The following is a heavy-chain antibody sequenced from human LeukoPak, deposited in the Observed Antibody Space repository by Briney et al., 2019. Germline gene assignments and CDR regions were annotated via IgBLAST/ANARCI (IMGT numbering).Heavy chain of an antibody. Sequence: ASVKVSCTASGYTFTSYGISWVRQAPGQGLEWMGWISAYNGNTNYAQKLQGRVTMTTDTSTSTAYMELRSLRSDDTAVYYCAKGQDIVVVPAAHDGGDYFDYWGQGTLVTVSS. J-gene: IGHJ4*02. CDR2: ISAYNGNT. V-gene: IGHV1-18*01. CDR3: AKGQDIVVVPAAHDGGDYFDY. CDR1: GYTFTSYG. D-gene: IGHD2-2*01.